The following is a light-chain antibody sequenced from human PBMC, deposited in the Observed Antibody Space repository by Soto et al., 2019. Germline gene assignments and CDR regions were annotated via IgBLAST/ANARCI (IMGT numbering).Light chain of an antibody. CDR2: GAS. CDR3: QQYNNWPPIT. V-gene: IGKV3-15*01. Sequence: EIVMTQSPATLSVSPGERVTLSCRASQDIRSSLAWYQQKPGQAPRLLIYGASIRATGVPATFSGSGSGTEFTLSISSLQSEHLGVYYCQQYNNWPPITFGQGTRLEI. J-gene: IGKJ5*01. CDR1: QDIRSS.